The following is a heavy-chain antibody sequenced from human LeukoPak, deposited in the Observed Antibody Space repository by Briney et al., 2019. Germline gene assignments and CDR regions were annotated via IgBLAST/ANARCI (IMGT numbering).Heavy chain of an antibody. CDR2: IYYSGST. Sequence: SETPSLTCAVYGGSFSGYHWNWIRQPPGKGLEWIGYIYYSGSTYYNPSLKSRVTISVDTSKNQFSLKLSSVTAADTAVYYCAREYVDHFDYWGQGTLVTVSS. J-gene: IGHJ4*02. V-gene: IGHV4-34*09. CDR1: GGSFSGYH. CDR3: AREYVDHFDY. D-gene: IGHD3-16*01.